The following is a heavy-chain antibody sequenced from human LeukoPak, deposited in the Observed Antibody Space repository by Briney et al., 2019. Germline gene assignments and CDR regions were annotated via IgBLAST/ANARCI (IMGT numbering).Heavy chain of an antibody. CDR1: GSSFTSYG. V-gene: IGHV1-18*01. CDR3: ARDHPGSVVDFDY. J-gene: IGHJ4*02. D-gene: IGHD2-21*01. Sequence: GASVKVSCTASGSSFTSYGISWVRQAPGQGLEWMGWSSAYNGNTNYAQKLQGRVTMTTDTSKSTAYLELRSLRSDDTSVYYCARDHPGSVVDFDYWGQGTLVTVSS. CDR2: SSAYNGNT.